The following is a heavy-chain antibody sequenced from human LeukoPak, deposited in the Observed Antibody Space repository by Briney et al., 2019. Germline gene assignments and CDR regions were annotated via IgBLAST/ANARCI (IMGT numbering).Heavy chain of an antibody. V-gene: IGHV4-34*01. Sequence: SEALSLTCAVYGGSFSGYYWSWIRQPPGKGLEWIGEINHSGSTNYNPSLKSRVTISVDTSKNQFSLKLSSVTAADTAVYYCARAGSSWYDYYYYYMDVWGKGTTVTVSS. CDR1: GGSFSGYY. CDR3: ARAGSSWYDYYYYYMDV. CDR2: INHSGST. J-gene: IGHJ6*03. D-gene: IGHD6-13*01.